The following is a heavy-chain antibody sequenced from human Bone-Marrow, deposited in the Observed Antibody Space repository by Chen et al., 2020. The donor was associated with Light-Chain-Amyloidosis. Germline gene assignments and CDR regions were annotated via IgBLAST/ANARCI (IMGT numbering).Heavy chain of an antibody. D-gene: IGHD5-12*01. Sequence: EQSGREGKKPGESLKISCKGSGYTIRNYWIGWVRQMPGKGLEWVGVIYPDDSDARYSPAFEGQVTISADKSITTAYLHWRSLKASDTAMYYCARRRDGYNFDYWGQGTLVTVSS. V-gene: IGHV5-51*01. CDR3: ARRRDGYNFDY. CDR1: GYTIRNYW. CDR2: IYPDDSDA. J-gene: IGHJ4*02.